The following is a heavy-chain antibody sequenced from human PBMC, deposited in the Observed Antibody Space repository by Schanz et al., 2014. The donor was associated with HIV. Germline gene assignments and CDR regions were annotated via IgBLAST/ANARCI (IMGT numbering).Heavy chain of an antibody. D-gene: IGHD5-12*01. Sequence: QVQLVESGGGVVQPGRSLRLSCAASGFTFSDYHMSWIRQAPGKGLEWVSYISRSGSTIYYADSVKGRFTISRDNAKNSLYLQMNSLRAEDTAVYYCARVSGYNSPDAFDIWGQGTMVTVSS. CDR1: GFTFSDYH. V-gene: IGHV3-11*01. J-gene: IGHJ3*02. CDR2: ISRSGSTI. CDR3: ARVSGYNSPDAFDI.